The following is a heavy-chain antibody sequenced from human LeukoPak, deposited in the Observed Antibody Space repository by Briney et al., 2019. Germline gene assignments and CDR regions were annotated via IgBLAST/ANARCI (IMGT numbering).Heavy chain of an antibody. Sequence: GGSLRLSCAASGFTFSSYTMHWGRQAPGKGLGWVAVISYDGSNKYYADSVKGRFTISRDNSKNTLYLQMNSLRAEDTAVYYCARGLQDDILTGVSWFDPWGQGTLVTVSS. CDR2: ISYDGSNK. D-gene: IGHD3-9*01. V-gene: IGHV3-30*04. CDR3: ARGLQDDILTGVSWFDP. J-gene: IGHJ5*02. CDR1: GFTFSSYT.